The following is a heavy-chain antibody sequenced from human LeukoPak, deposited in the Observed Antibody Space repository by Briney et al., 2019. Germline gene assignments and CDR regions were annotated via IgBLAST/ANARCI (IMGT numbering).Heavy chain of an antibody. CDR1: GFTFSKNG. J-gene: IGHJ3*02. Sequence: GGSLRLSCAASGFTFSKNGMHWVRQAPGKGLEWVAAISYDGSNKYYADSVKGRFTISRDDAKNSLYLQMNSLRAEDTAVYYCARRQGRRGIVGPTILKGAFDIWGQGTKVTVSS. CDR3: ARRQGRRGIVGPTILKGAFDI. V-gene: IGHV3-30*03. CDR2: ISYDGSNK. D-gene: IGHD1-26*01.